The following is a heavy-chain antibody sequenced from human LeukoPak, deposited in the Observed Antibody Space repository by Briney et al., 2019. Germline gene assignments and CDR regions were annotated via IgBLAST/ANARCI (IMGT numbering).Heavy chain of an antibody. Sequence: PSETLSLTCAVYGGSFSGYYWSWIRQPPGKGLEWIGEINHSGSTNYNPSLKSRVTISVDTSKNQFSLKLSSVTAADTAVYYCASGSAPRYWGQGTLVTVSS. J-gene: IGHJ4*02. V-gene: IGHV4-34*01. CDR3: ASGSAPRY. CDR1: GGSFSGYY. D-gene: IGHD6-25*01. CDR2: INHSGST.